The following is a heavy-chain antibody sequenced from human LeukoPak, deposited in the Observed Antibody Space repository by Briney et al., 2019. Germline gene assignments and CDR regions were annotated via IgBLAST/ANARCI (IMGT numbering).Heavy chain of an antibody. J-gene: IGHJ4*02. CDR3: AKTTTGYSSGRFPGWPVDY. CDR2: IYSGGST. CDR1: GFTFSSYA. V-gene: IGHV3-23*03. D-gene: IGHD6-19*01. Sequence: PGGPLRLSCAASGFTFSSYAMSWVRQAPGKGLEWVSVIYSGGSTYYADSVKGRFTISRDNSKNTLYLQMNSLRAEDTAVYYCAKTTTGYSSGRFPGWPVDYWGQGTLVTVSS.